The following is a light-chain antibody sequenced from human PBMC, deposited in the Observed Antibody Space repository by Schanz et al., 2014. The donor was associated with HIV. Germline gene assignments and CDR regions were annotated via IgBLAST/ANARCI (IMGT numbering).Light chain of an antibody. CDR2: DSN. CDR3: QSYDNGLRGSV. Sequence: QSVLTQPPSVSAASGQKVTISCSGSSSNIGNNYVSWYQQLPGTAPKLLIYDSNNRPSGVPDRFSGSKSGTSGSLAITGLQAEDEADYYCQSYDNGLRGSVFGGGTKLTVL. CDR1: SSNIGNNY. V-gene: IGLV1-40*01. J-gene: IGLJ3*02.